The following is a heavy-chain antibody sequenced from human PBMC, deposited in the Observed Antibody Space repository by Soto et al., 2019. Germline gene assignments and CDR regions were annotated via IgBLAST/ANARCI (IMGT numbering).Heavy chain of an antibody. CDR1: GFTFSSYG. CDR3: ANEPPSVTTAHYFDY. J-gene: IGHJ4*01. D-gene: IGHD4-17*01. Sequence: SLRLSCAAFGFTFSSYGMHWVRQDPDKGLEWVAVKSYDGSNKYYADSVKSRFTISRGKSKNTLYLQMNSLKAEDAAVQYWANEPPSVTTAHYFDYRGQGTLVTISS. V-gene: IGHV3-30*18. CDR2: KSYDGSNK.